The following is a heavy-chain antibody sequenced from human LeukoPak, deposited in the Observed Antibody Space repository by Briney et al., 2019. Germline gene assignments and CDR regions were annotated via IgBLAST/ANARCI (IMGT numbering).Heavy chain of an antibody. CDR1: GGTFSSYA. CDR2: ISAYNGNT. CDR3: AREFDSGIFQH. D-gene: IGHD1-26*01. J-gene: IGHJ1*01. V-gene: IGHV1-18*01. Sequence: GSSVKVSCKASGGTFSSYAISWVRQAPGQGLEWMGWISAYNGNTNYAQKLQGRVTMTTDTSTSTAYMELRSLRSDDTAVYYCAREFDSGIFQHWGQGTLVTVSS.